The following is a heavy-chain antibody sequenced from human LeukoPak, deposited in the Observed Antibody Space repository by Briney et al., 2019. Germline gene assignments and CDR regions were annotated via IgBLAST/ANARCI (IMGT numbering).Heavy chain of an antibody. J-gene: IGHJ4*02. Sequence: SVKVSCKASGGTFSSYAISWVRQAPGQGLEWMGGIIPIFGTANYAQKFQGRVTITADESTSTAYVELSSLRSEDTAVYYCARERYSYEKTSRHKPFDYWGQGTLVTVSS. CDR3: ARERYSYEKTSRHKPFDY. V-gene: IGHV1-69*13. D-gene: IGHD5-18*01. CDR2: IIPIFGTA. CDR1: GGTFSSYA.